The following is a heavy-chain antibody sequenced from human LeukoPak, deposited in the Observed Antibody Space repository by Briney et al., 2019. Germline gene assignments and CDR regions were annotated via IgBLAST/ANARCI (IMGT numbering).Heavy chain of an antibody. J-gene: IGHJ4*02. V-gene: IGHV1-18*01. D-gene: IGHD3-10*01. CDR2: IGAYNGNT. Sequence: ASVKVSCKASGYTFTTYGISWVRQAPGQGLEWMGWIGAYNGNTNYAQKVQGRVTMTTDTSTSTAYMELRSLRSDDTAVYFCGRVLLWFGESDFPIDFGGQGTLVTVSS. CDR1: GYTFTTYG. CDR3: GRVLLWFGESDFPIDF.